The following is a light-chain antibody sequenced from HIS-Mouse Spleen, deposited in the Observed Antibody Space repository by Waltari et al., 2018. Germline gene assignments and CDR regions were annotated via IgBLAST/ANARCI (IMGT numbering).Light chain of an antibody. Sequence: SYELTQPPSVSVSPGQTARITCSGDALPKKSAYWYQQKSGQAHVLVIYEDVKRPAGIPERFSGSSSGTMATLTISGAQVEDEADYYCYSTDSSGNHRVFGGGTKLTVL. CDR2: EDV. CDR3: YSTDSSGNHRV. V-gene: IGLV3-10*01. CDR1: ALPKKS. J-gene: IGLJ2*01.